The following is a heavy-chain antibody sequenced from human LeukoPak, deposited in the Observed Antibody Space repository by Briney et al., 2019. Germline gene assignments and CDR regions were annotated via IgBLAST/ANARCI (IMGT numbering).Heavy chain of an antibody. CDR3: ARVNPLGYFDQ. V-gene: IGHV4-59*13. CDR2: VFYSRNS. Sequence: KPSETLSLTCTVLGGFTSAYYWSWVRQPLGKGLEWIGSVFYSRNSNYNPSLTRRVAMSVDTSKSHFSLKLTSVIAADTAVYYCARVNPLGYFDQWGQGTLVAVSS. J-gene: IGHJ4*02. CDR1: GGFTSAYY.